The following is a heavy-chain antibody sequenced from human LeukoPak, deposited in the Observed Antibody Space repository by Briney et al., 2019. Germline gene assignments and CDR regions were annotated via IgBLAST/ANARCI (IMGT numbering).Heavy chain of an antibody. V-gene: IGHV3-30-3*01. CDR1: GFTFSSYA. CDR3: ARDDYYGSGSLGY. Sequence: GGSLRLSCAASGFTFSSYAMHWVRQAPAKGLEWVAVISYDGSNKYYADSVKGRFTISSDNSKNTLYLQMNSLRAEDTAMYYCARDDYYGSGSLGYWGQGTLVTVSS. D-gene: IGHD3-10*01. J-gene: IGHJ4*02. CDR2: ISYDGSNK.